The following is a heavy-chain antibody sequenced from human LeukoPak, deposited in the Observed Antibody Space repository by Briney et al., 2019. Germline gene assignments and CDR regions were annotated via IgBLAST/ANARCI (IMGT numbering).Heavy chain of an antibody. V-gene: IGHV5-51*01. CDR1: GYTFTSYW. Sequence: GQPLQISSQGSGYTFTSYWIGWVRPMPGQGLEWMGMINPVDSDPRNSPSFQGQVTISAETPISTAYLQWSSLKASDSAMYYCVRHGLGSSWFGFEYWGQGTLVTVSS. D-gene: IGHD6-13*01. CDR2: INPVDSDP. CDR3: VRHGLGSSWFGFEY. J-gene: IGHJ4*02.